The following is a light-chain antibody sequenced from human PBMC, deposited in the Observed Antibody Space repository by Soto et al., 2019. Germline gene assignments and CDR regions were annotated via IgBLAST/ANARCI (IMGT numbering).Light chain of an antibody. Sequence: EILLTQPPSTLSLSPPDGATLSCRASQSVSSYLAWYQQKPGQAPRLLIYDASNRATGIPARFSGSGSGTDFTLTISRLEPEDFAVYYCHQYGSSPWTIGQGTKVDI. CDR3: HQYGSSPWT. CDR1: QSVSSY. V-gene: IGKV3-11*01. J-gene: IGKJ1*01. CDR2: DAS.